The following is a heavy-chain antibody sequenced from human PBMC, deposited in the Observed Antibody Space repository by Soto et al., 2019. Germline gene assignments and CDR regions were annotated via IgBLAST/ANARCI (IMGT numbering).Heavy chain of an antibody. D-gene: IGHD3-22*01. V-gene: IGHV4-34*01. CDR3: ARGGYWRFDY. CDR2: IYHNGKI. J-gene: IGHJ4*02. CDR1: GGSFSNYA. Sequence: QVQIQQWGGGLLKPSETLSLSCTVYGGSFSNYAWSWIRQPPGRGLEWIGEIYHNGKIDYNPSLKSRVTIAVDTSKNQFSLKLSSVIAADTAVYFCARGGYWRFDYWGQGALVTVSS.